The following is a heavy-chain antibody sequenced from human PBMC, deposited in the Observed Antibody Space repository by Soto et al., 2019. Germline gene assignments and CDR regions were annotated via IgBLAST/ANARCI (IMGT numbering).Heavy chain of an antibody. J-gene: IGHJ4*02. CDR2: IYYSGST. CDR3: ARGYYDSSGYYYSSYYFDY. Sequence: TSETLSLTCTVSGGSISSYYWSWIRQPPGKGLEWIGYIYYSGSTNYNPSLKSRVTISVDTSKNQFSLKLSSVTAADTAVYYCARGYYDSSGYYYSSYYFDYWGQGTLVTVSS. CDR1: GGSISSYY. D-gene: IGHD3-22*01. V-gene: IGHV4-59*01.